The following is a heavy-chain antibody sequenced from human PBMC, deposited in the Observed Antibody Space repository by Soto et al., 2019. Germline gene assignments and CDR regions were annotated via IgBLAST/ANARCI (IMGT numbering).Heavy chain of an antibody. J-gene: IGHJ3*02. V-gene: IGHV3-49*05. CDR2: IRSKAYGGTT. CDR1: GFTFGDYA. CDR3: TRDKVLLWFGELSLDAFDI. D-gene: IGHD3-10*01. Sequence: EVQLVESGGGLVKPGRSLRLSCTASGFTFGDYAMSWFRQAPGKGLEWVGFIRSKAYGGTTEYAASVKGRFTISRDDSKSIAYLQMNSLKTEDTAVYYCTRDKVLLWFGELSLDAFDIWGQGTMVTVSS.